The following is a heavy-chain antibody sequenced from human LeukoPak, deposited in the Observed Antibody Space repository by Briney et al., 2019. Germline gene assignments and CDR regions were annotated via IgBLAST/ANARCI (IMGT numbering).Heavy chain of an antibody. CDR1: GFTLSSYV. J-gene: IGHJ6*02. CDR3: AKDGLSVVYYYYCMDV. CDR2: ISYDGSNK. D-gene: IGHD2-15*01. V-gene: IGHV3-30*18. Sequence: GGSLRLSCAASGFTLSSYVMHWVRQAPGKGLEGVAVISYDGSNKYYADSVKGRFTISRDNSKNTLYLQMNSLRAEDTAVYYCAKDGLSVVYYYYCMDVWGQGTTVTVSS.